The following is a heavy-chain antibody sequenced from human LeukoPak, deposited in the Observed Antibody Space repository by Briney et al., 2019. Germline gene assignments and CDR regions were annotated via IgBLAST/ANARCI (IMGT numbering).Heavy chain of an antibody. Sequence: SETLSRTCTISGDSTNTYFWSWIRQPPGKGLEWIGYFYYTGTTNYNPSLKSRVTISVDTSKNQFSLKVNSVTAADTGVYYCASKSTDHGELRFDYWGQGTLVTVSS. J-gene: IGHJ4*02. V-gene: IGHV4-59*01. CDR1: GDSTNTYF. CDR2: FYYTGTT. CDR3: ASKSTDHGELRFDY. D-gene: IGHD4-17*01.